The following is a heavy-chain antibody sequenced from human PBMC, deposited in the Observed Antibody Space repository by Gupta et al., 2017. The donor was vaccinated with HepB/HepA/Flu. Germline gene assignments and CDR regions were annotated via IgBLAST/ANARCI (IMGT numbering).Heavy chain of an antibody. J-gene: IGHJ4*02. Sequence: QVQLVESGGGVVQPGRSLRLPCAASGFTFSSYGMHWVRQAPGKGLEWVAVISYDGSNKYYADSVKGRFTISRDNSKNTLYLQMNSLRAEDTAVYYCAKDSGFGGHYDSSGPIEYWGQGTLVTVSS. D-gene: IGHD3-22*01. CDR2: ISYDGSNK. CDR3: AKDSGFGGHYDSSGPIEY. CDR1: GFTFSSYG. V-gene: IGHV3-30*18.